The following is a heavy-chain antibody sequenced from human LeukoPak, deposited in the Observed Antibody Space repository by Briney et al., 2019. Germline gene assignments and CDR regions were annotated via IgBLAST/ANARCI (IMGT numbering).Heavy chain of an antibody. CDR2: INPDGSEK. J-gene: IGHJ3*02. CDR3: ARYYDPPVGDAFDI. CDR1: GFRFGSDW. D-gene: IGHD3-16*01. Sequence: PGGSLRLSCAASGFRFGSDWMIWVRQAPGKGLEWVANINPDGSEKYYVDSVKRRFTLSRDNGKNSLYLQLNSLRADDTAVYYCARYYDPPVGDAFDIWGQGTLVTVSS. V-gene: IGHV3-7*01.